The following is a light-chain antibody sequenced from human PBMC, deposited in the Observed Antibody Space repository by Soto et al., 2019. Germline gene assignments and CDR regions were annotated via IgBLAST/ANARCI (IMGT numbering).Light chain of an antibody. Sequence: QSVLTQPPSASGTPGQRVTISCSGSSSNIGSNTVNWYQQLPGTAPKLLVYSNSQRPSGVPDRFSGSKSGTSASLAISGLQSEDEASYYCAAWDDSLNGYVFGTGTKGIVL. V-gene: IGLV1-44*01. J-gene: IGLJ1*01. CDR3: AAWDDSLNGYV. CDR1: SSNIGSNT. CDR2: SNS.